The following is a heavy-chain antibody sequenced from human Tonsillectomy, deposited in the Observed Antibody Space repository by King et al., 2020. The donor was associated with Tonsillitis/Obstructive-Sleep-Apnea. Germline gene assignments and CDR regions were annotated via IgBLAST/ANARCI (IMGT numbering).Heavy chain of an antibody. D-gene: IGHD2-2*01. Sequence: PLQESGPGLVKPSETLSLTCTVSGGSISSYYWSWIRQPPGKGLEWIGYIYYSGSTNYNPSLKSRVTLSVDTSKNQFSLKLSSVTAADTAVYYCARVVFPEVTFDYWGQGTLVTVSS. CDR3: ARVVFPEVTFDY. J-gene: IGHJ4*02. V-gene: IGHV4-59*01. CDR1: GGSISSYY. CDR2: IYYSGST.